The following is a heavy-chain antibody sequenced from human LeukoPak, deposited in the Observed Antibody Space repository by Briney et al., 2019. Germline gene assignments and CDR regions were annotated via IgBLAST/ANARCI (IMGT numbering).Heavy chain of an antibody. CDR2: ISSSSSTI. D-gene: IGHD3-10*01. CDR3: ARAGVGSGSAHYYMDV. Sequence: GGSLRLSCAASGFTFSSYSMNWVRQAPGKGLEWVSYISSSSSTIYYADSVKGRFTISRDNAKNSLYLQMNSLRAEDTALYYCARAGVGSGSAHYYMDVWGKGTTVTVSS. CDR1: GFTFSSYS. V-gene: IGHV3-48*04. J-gene: IGHJ6*03.